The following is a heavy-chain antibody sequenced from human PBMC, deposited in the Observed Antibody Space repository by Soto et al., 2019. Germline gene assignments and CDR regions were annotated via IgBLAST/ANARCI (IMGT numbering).Heavy chain of an antibody. CDR1: GGSISSGGYY. J-gene: IGHJ6*02. CDR2: NYYSGIT. V-gene: IGHV4-31*03. D-gene: IGHD6-6*01. Sequence: QVQLQESGPGLVKPSQTLSLTCTVSGGSISSGGYYWTWIRQHPGKGLEWIGYNYYSGITDYNPSRRSRVTISLDTSKGPSSLKLSPVTAADTAVYYWARGSSIAGLYYGMDVWGQGTTVTVSS. CDR3: ARGSSIAGLYYGMDV.